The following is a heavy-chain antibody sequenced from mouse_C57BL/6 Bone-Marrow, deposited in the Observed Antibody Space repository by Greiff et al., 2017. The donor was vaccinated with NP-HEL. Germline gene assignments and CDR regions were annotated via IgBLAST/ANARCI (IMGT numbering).Heavy chain of an antibody. CDR2: INPSSGYT. Sequence: QVQLKESGAELARPGASVKMSCKASGYTFTSYTMHWVKQRPGQGLEWIGYINPSSGYTKYNQKFKDKATLTADKSSSTAYMQLSSLTSEDSAVYYCARRRITTVVAPYYFDYWGQGTTLTVSS. V-gene: IGHV1-4*01. CDR1: GYTFTSYT. J-gene: IGHJ2*01. CDR3: ARRRITTVVAPYYFDY. D-gene: IGHD1-1*01.